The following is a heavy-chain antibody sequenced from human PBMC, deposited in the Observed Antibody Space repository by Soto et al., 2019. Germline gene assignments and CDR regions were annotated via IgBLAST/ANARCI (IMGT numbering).Heavy chain of an antibody. V-gene: IGHV4-4*02. CDR3: ARGWDPLRIRAFDI. CDR1: GGSISSSNW. CDR2: IYHSGST. D-gene: IGHD1-26*01. J-gene: IGHJ3*02. Sequence: QVQLQESGPGLVKPSGTLSLTCAVSGGSISSSNWWSWVRQPPGKGLEWIGEIYHSGSTNYNPSLKSRVTISVANSKNQFSLKLSSVTAADTAGYYCARGWDPLRIRAFDIWGQGTMVTVSS.